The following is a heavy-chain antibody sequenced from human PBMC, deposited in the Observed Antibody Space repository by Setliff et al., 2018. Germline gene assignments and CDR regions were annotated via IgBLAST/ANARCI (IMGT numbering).Heavy chain of an antibody. D-gene: IGHD2-21*01. CDR1: GYTFTSYD. CDR2: MNPNSGNT. CDR3: ARGDFDSYFPLNAFDI. Sequence: ASVKVSCKASGYTFTSYDINWVRQATGQGLEWMGWMNPNSGNTGYAQKFQXXVTMTRNTSISTAYMELSSLRSEDTAVYYCARGDFDSYFPLNAFDIWGQGTMGTVSS. J-gene: IGHJ3*02. V-gene: IGHV1-8*01.